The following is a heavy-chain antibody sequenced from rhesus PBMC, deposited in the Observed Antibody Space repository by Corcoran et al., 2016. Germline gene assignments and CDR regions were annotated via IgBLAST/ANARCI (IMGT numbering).Heavy chain of an antibody. D-gene: IGHD3-16*01. Sequence: QVTLKESGPALVTPTQTLTLTCTFSGFSLSTSGMRVSWIRQPPGEALDWLARIGGDDDKYYSISLKNRLTISKDTSKNQVVLTMTNMEHVDTATYYWARSLHSGSYYLRYFDYWGQGVLVTVSA. CDR3: ARSLHSGSYYLRYFDY. J-gene: IGHJ4*01. V-gene: IGHV2S2*01. CDR2: IGGDDDK. CDR1: GFSLSTSGMR.